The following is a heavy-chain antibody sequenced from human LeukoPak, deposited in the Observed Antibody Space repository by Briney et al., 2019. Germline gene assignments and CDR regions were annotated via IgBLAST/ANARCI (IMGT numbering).Heavy chain of an antibody. D-gene: IGHD3-10*01. CDR2: IFMSGSTI. Sequence: GGSLRLSCAVSGFTFSDYCMSWIRQAPGKGPEWISAIFMSGSTIDYADFVKGRFTISRDNANNSLYLQMNSLRAEDTAVYYCARDRRGRSSYFDYWGQGTLVTVSS. CDR1: GFTFSDYC. J-gene: IGHJ4*02. V-gene: IGHV3-11*01. CDR3: ARDRRGRSSYFDY.